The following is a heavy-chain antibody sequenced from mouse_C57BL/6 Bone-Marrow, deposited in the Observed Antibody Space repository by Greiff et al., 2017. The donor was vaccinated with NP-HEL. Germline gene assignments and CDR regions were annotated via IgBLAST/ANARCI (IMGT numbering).Heavy chain of an antibody. V-gene: IGHV14-4*01. Sequence: EVQLQQSGAELVRPGASVKLSCTASGFNIKDDYMHWVKQRPEQGLEWIGWIDPENGDTEYASKFQGKATITADTSSNTAYLQLSSLTSEDPAVYYCTTDRIGFAYWGQGTLVTVSA. CDR3: TTDRIGFAY. CDR2: IDPENGDT. J-gene: IGHJ3*01. CDR1: GFNIKDDY.